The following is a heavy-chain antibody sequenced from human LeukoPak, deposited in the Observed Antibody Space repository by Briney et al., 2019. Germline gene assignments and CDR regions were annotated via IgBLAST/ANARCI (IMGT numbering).Heavy chain of an antibody. D-gene: IGHD1-26*01. CDR1: GGTFSSYA. CDR3: ARDPRLDWGASRVWSAFDI. CDR2: IIPIFGTA. Sequence: GASVKVSCKASGGTFSSYAISWVRQAPGQGLEWMGGIIPIFGTANYAQKFQGGVTITAVKSTSTAYMELSSLRSEDTAVYYCARDPRLDWGASRVWSAFDIWGQGTMVTVSS. V-gene: IGHV1-69*06. J-gene: IGHJ3*02.